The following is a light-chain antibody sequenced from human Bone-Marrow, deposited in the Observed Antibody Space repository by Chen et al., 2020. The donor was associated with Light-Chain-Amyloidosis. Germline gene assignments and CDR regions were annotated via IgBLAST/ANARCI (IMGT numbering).Light chain of an antibody. J-gene: IGLJ3*02. CDR2: EDD. CDR3: LCDQGSSQGV. CDR1: SGNIATNY. V-gene: IGLV6-57*01. Sequence: LTQPHPASESAAQTVTTSCTRSSGNIATNYVQWYQQRPGSSPTTVLYEDDQRPSAVPDRFSGAIDRSSNAASLTISGLKTEDAADYCCLCDQGSSQGVFGGGTKLTVL.